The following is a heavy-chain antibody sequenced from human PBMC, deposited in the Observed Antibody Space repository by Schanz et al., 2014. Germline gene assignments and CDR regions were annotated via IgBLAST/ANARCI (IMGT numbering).Heavy chain of an antibody. Sequence: EVQLLESGGGLVQPGGSLRLSCVASGFTFFGSFAMTCVHQAPGKGLEWVSNISPTGSSTYYADSVKGRFTVSRDNSKETLYLQMNSLRAEDTAVYYCAKHVRSLTGNDYWGQGTLVTVSS. CDR3: AKHVRSLTGNDY. D-gene: IGHD3-9*01. CDR1: GFTFFGSFA. J-gene: IGHJ4*02. V-gene: IGHV3-23*01. CDR2: ISPTGSST.